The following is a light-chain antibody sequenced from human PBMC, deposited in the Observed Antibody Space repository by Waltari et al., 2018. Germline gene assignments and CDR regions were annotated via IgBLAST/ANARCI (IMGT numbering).Light chain of an antibody. CDR2: QDT. CDR1: KLGDKF. Sequence: SYELTQSPSLSVSPGQTASITCSGDKLGDKFASWYQQKPGQPPVLVIYQDTKRPSGIPERFSGTNSGNTATLTITGTQSMDVADYFCQAWDSGVVFGGGTKLTVL. J-gene: IGLJ3*02. V-gene: IGLV3-1*01. CDR3: QAWDSGVV.